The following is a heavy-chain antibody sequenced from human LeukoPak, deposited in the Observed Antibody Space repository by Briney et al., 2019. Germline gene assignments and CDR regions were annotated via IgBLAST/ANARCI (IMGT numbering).Heavy chain of an antibody. D-gene: IGHD6-19*01. V-gene: IGHV4-4*02. CDR3: VRDIVVAGTTFDI. CDR1: GGSISSNNR. J-gene: IGHJ3*02. Sequence: SETLSLTCAVSGGSISSNNRWSWVRQPPGKGLEWIGEIYRNGGPNYNSSLKSRVTISLDKSKNQLSLKLSSVTAADTAVYYCVRDIVVAGTTFDIWGQGTMVTVSS. CDR2: IYRNGGP.